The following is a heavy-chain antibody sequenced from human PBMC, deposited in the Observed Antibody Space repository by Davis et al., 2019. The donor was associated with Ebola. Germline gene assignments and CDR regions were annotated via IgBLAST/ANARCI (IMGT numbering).Heavy chain of an antibody. CDR3: ARVGRMKNYYGSGSYLY. Sequence: AASVKVSCKASGYTFTSYGISWVRQAPGQGLEWMGWISAYNGNTNYAQKLQGRVTMTTDTSTSTAYMELSSLRSEDTAVYYCARVGRMKNYYGSGSYLYWGQGTLVTVSS. J-gene: IGHJ4*02. CDR1: GYTFTSYG. D-gene: IGHD3-10*01. CDR2: ISAYNGNT. V-gene: IGHV1-18*01.